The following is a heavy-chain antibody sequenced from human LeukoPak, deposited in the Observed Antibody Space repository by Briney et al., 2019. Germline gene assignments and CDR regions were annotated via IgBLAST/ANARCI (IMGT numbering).Heavy chain of an antibody. V-gene: IGHV3-49*03. CDR1: GFTFGDYA. D-gene: IGHD2-2*01. Sequence: GGSLRLSCTASGFTFGDYAVNWFRQAPGKGLEWIGFIRSKAHGGTTECAASVKGRFTLSRDDSKGIGYLQMSSLRAEDTAVYYCAKGGRDIVVVPATMARYYFYYMDVWGKATTVTVSS. CDR3: AKGGRDIVVVPATMARYYFYYMDV. J-gene: IGHJ6*03. CDR2: IRSKAHGGTT.